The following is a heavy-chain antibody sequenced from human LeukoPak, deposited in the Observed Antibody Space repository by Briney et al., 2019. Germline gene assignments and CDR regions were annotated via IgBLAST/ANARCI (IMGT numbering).Heavy chain of an antibody. CDR2: ICSSGTYI. V-gene: IGHV3-21*01. J-gene: IGHJ4*02. CDR1: GFTFSSYC. CDR3: ARAHPSVVAADPWYFDY. D-gene: IGHD2-15*01. Sequence: GGSLRLSCAASGFTFSSYCMNWVRQAPGKGLEWVSSICSSGTYIYSADSVKGRFTISRDNAKNSLYLQMNSLRVEDTAVYYCARAHPSVVAADPWYFDYWGQGTLVTVSS.